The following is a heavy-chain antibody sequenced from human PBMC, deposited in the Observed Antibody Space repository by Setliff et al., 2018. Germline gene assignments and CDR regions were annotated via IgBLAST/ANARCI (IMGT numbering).Heavy chain of an antibody. D-gene: IGHD2-2*01. CDR1: GYTFTGYY. Sequence: ASVKVSCKASGYTFTGYYMHWVRQAPGQGLEWMGWISPYTGNTFYAPQFQGRVIMTTDTSAKTAYMDLRSLRSDDTAVYYCERLVRYCSTTSRQRTSGDDFWGLGTLVTVSS. V-gene: IGHV1-18*04. CDR2: ISPYTGNT. J-gene: IGHJ4*02. CDR3: ERLVRYCSTTSRQRTSGDDF.